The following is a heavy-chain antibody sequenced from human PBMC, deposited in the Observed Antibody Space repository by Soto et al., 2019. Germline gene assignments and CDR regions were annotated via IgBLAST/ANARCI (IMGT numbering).Heavy chain of an antibody. D-gene: IGHD6-19*01. V-gene: IGHV3-23*01. J-gene: IGHJ4*02. CDR3: ANQQRDSSGWYKYFDF. CDR1: GFTVSTYA. CDR2: INNSGGST. Sequence: GGSLILSCAASGFTVSTYAMSWVRQAPGKGLEWVSSINNSGGSTYYADSVKGRFTISRDNSKNTLYLQMNSLRVEDTAVYYCANQQRDSSGWYKYFDFWGQGALVTSPQ.